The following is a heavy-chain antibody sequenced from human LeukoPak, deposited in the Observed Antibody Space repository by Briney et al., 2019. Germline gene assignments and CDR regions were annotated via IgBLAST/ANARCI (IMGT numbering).Heavy chain of an antibody. Sequence: GGSLRLSCAASGFTFSSYNMNWVRQAPGKGLKWVSSISSSSSYIYYADSVKGRFTISRDSSRKSVYLQMNSLTTDDTAFYFCAKELDTMFFDYWGQGALVTVSS. CDR2: ISSSSSYI. CDR3: AKELDTMFFDY. J-gene: IGHJ4*02. CDR1: GFTFSSYN. D-gene: IGHD3-10*02. V-gene: IGHV3-21*04.